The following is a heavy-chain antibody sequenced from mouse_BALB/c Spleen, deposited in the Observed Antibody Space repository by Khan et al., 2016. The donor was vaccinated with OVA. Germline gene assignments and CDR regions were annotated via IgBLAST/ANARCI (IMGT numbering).Heavy chain of an antibody. Sequence: EVELVESGGGLVMPGGSLKLSCAASGFTFSSYTMSWVRQTPEKRLEWVATISSGGDNTYYPDSVKGRFTISRANAKNNWYRKMSRLGSEDTALYYCARSNYGAFAYWGQGTLVTVSA. CDR3: ARSNYGAFAY. CDR1: GFTFSSYT. CDR2: ISSGGDNT. D-gene: IGHD1-1*02. J-gene: IGHJ3*01. V-gene: IGHV5-9*03.